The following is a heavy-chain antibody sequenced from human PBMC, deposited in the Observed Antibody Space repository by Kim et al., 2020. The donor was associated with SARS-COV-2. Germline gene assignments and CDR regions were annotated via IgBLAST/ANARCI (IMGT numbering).Heavy chain of an antibody. CDR1: GGSISSGGYY. D-gene: IGHD6-13*01. Sequence: SETLSLTCTVSGGSISSGGYYWSWIRQHPGKGLEWIGYIYYSGSTYYNPSLKSRVTISVDTSKNQFSLKLSSVTAADTAVYYCAREKAAAGRGNWFDPWGQGTLGTVSS. J-gene: IGHJ5*02. CDR2: IYYSGST. V-gene: IGHV4-31*03. CDR3: AREKAAAGRGNWFDP.